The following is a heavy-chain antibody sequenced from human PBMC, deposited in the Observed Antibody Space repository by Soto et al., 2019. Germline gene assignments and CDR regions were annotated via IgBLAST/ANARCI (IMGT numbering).Heavy chain of an antibody. Sequence: SATLSLTCTVFSCSIPSTSYYWGWIRQPPGNGLEWIGSIYYSGSTYYNPSLKSRVTISVDTSKNQFSLKLSSVTAADTAVYYCARWGGYCSSTSCYGYYYGMDVWGQGTTVS. CDR3: ARWGGYCSSTSCYGYYYGMDV. CDR1: SCSIPSTSYY. J-gene: IGHJ6*02. CDR2: IYYSGST. D-gene: IGHD2-2*01. V-gene: IGHV4-39*07.